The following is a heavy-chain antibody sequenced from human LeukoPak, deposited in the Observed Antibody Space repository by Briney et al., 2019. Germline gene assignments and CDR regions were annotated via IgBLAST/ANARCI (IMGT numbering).Heavy chain of an antibody. CDR2: IGASGSTI. Sequence: GGSLRLSCAASGFTFSDYYMSWIRQAPGKGLEWVSYIGASGSTIYYADSVQGRFTISRDNSKNTLYLQMNSLRAEDTAVYYCAREQLNWNDVVDAFDIWGQGTMVTVSS. CDR3: AREQLNWNDVVDAFDI. V-gene: IGHV3-11*04. J-gene: IGHJ3*02. D-gene: IGHD1-1*01. CDR1: GFTFSDYY.